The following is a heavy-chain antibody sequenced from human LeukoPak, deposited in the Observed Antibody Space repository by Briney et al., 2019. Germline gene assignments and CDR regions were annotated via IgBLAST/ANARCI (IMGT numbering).Heavy chain of an antibody. CDR1: GFTFIGYW. J-gene: IGHJ4*02. CDR3: ARDHLSRFDY. D-gene: IGHD3-3*02. CDR2: IKQDGSEK. Sequence: GGSLRLSCAASGFTFIGYWMTWVRQAPGKGLEWVANIKQDGSEKYYVDSVKDRFTISRDNAKNSLYLQMNSLRAEDTAVYYSARDHLSRFDYWGQGTLVTVSS. V-gene: IGHV3-7*01.